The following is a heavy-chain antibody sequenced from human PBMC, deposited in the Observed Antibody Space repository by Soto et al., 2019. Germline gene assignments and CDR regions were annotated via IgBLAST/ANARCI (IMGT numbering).Heavy chain of an antibody. CDR2: IYWDDDK. CDR1: GFPLSTRGVA. D-gene: IGHD3-9*01. V-gene: IGHV2-5*02. CDR3: AHGRADDILSGGYRPESFQQ. Sequence: QITLKESGPTLVKPTQTLTLTCTFPGFPLSTRGVAVGWIRQPPGKALEWLALIYWDDDKRYSQSLNSRLTTAPGTTNNQLVRSMTNVDHVDTATEYCAHGRADDILSGGYRPESFQQWGQGTRVSVSS. J-gene: IGHJ1*01.